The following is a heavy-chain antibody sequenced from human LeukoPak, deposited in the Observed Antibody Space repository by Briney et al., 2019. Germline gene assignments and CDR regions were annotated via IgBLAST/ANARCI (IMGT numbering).Heavy chain of an antibody. D-gene: IGHD3-10*02. CDR2: ISGSGGST. CDR3: AELGITMIGGV. Sequence: GGSLRLSCAASGFTFSSYGMSWVRQAPGKGLEWVSAISGSGGSTYYADSVKGRFTISRDNAKNSLYLQMNSLRAEETAVYYCAELGITMIGGVWGKGTTVTISS. V-gene: IGHV3-23*01. CDR1: GFTFSSYG. J-gene: IGHJ6*04.